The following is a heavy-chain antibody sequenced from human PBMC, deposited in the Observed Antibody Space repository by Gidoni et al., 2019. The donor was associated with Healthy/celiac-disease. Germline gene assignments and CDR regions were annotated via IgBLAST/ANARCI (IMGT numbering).Heavy chain of an antibody. D-gene: IGHD3-10*01. CDR1: GVTFSSYA. CDR3: AKSGHYYGSGSTFDY. CDR2: ISGSGGST. Sequence: EVQLLESGGGLVQPGGSLRLSCAASGVTFSSYAMSWVRQAPGKGLGWVSAISGSGGSTYYADSVKGRFTISRDNSKSTLYLQMNSLRAEDTAVYYCAKSGHYYGSGSTFDYWGQGTLVTVSS. J-gene: IGHJ4*02. V-gene: IGHV3-23*01.